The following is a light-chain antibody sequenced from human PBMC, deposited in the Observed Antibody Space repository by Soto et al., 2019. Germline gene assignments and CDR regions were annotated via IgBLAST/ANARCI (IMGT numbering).Light chain of an antibody. V-gene: IGKV1-39*01. CDR1: QNIKKY. Sequence: DSQMTQSPASLCASVGDRVTITSRASQNIKKYLNWYQQTPGKAPNPLIYTASSWQVGLPSRCSGCGSGTDFTLTISSLQPEDSATYYCQQSFGTPLTFGGGTKVDIK. CDR3: QQSFGTPLT. CDR2: TAS. J-gene: IGKJ4*01.